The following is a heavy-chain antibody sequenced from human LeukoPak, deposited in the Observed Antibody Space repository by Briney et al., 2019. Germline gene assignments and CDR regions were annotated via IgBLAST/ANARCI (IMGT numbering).Heavy chain of an antibody. CDR2: IYYSGST. D-gene: IGHD4-17*01. V-gene: IGHV4-59*01. CDR3: ARVYYGDFDDAFDI. Sequence: SETLSLTCTVSGGSISSYYWSWIRQPPGKGLEWIGYIYYSGSTNYNPSLKSRVTISVDTSKNQFSLKLSSVTAADTAVYYCARVYYGDFDDAFDIWGQGTMVTVSS. CDR1: GGSISSYY. J-gene: IGHJ3*02.